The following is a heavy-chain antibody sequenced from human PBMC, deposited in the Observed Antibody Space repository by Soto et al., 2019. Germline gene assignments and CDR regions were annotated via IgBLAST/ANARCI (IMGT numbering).Heavy chain of an antibody. CDR2: IKQDGSEK. J-gene: IGHJ6*03. CDR3: ARRVVVVVAAYPYYYMDV. CDR1: GFTFSSYW. Sequence: GGSLRLSCAASGFTFSSYWMSWVRQAPGKGLEWVANIKQDGSEKYYVDSVKGRFTISRDNAKNSLYLQMNSLRAEDTAVYYCARRVVVVVAAYPYYYMDVWGKGTTVTVSS. V-gene: IGHV3-7*01. D-gene: IGHD2-15*01.